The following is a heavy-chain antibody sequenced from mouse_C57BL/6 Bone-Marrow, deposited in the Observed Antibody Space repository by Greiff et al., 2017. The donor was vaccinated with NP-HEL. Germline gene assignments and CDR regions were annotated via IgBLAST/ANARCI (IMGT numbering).Heavy chain of an antibody. CDR1: GFSLTSYG. CDR3: AGNWDKFAY. D-gene: IGHD4-1*01. Sequence: QVQLKESGPGLVQPSQSLSITCTVSGFSLTSYGVHWVRQSPGKGLEWLGVIWSGGSTDYNAAFISRLSISKDNSKSQVFLKMNSLQADDTAIYYCAGNWDKFAYWGQGTLVTVSA. V-gene: IGHV2-2*01. J-gene: IGHJ3*01. CDR2: IWSGGST.